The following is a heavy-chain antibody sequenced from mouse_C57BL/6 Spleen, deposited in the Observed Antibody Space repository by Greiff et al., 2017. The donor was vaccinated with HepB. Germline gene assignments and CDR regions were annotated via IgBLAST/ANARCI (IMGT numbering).Heavy chain of an antibody. CDR3: ARNDGYSVWYFDV. CDR2: ISSGSSTI. J-gene: IGHJ1*03. V-gene: IGHV5-17*01. D-gene: IGHD2-3*01. Sequence: DVMLVESGGGLVKPGGSLKLSCAASGFTFSDYGMHWVRQAPEKGLEWVAYISSGSSTIYYADTVKGRFTISRDNAKNTLFLQMPSLRSEDTAMYYCARNDGYSVWYFDVWGTGTTVTVSS. CDR1: GFTFSDYG.